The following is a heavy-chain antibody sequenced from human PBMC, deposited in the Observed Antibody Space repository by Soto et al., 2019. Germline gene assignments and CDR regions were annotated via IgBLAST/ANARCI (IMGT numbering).Heavy chain of an antibody. J-gene: IGHJ5*02. D-gene: IGHD4-17*01. CDR3: ARGTVTSGRWFGP. CDR1: DSTFTGYT. Sequence: QVHLVQSETEVKEPGASVTVSCKTSDSTFTGYTINWVRQAPGQGLEWLGWISSLNGNTNYARKDQGRITMTTNTSATTAYMELRSLRSDDTAVYFCARGTVTSGRWFGPWGQGTLVTVSS. CDR2: ISSLNGNT. V-gene: IGHV1-18*04.